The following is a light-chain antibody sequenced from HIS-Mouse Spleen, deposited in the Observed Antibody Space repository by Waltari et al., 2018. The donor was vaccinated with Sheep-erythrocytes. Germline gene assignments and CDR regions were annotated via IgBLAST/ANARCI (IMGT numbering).Light chain of an antibody. V-gene: IGLV2-11*01. CDR1: SSDVGGYNY. Sequence: QSALTQPRSVSGSPGQSVTISCTVTSSDVGGYNYLSWYQQHPGQAPKLMIYDVSKRPSGVPDRFSGSKSGNTASLTISGLQAEDEADYYCCSYAGSYNHVFATGTKVTVL. J-gene: IGLJ1*01. CDR3: CSYAGSYNHV. CDR2: DVS.